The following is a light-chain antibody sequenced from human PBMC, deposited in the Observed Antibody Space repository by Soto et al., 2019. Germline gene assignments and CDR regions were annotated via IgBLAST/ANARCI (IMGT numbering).Light chain of an antibody. Sequence: DIVLTQSPGTLSLSPGARAPLSCRASQSVSSSYLAWYQQKPGQAPRLLIYGSSSRATGIPDRFSGSGSGTDFTLTISRLEPEDFAVYYCQQYGSSGTFGQGTKVDIK. J-gene: IGKJ1*01. V-gene: IGKV3-20*01. CDR3: QQYGSSGT. CDR1: QSVSSSY. CDR2: GSS.